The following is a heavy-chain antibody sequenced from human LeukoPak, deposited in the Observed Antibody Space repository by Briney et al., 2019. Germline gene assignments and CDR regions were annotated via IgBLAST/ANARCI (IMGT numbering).Heavy chain of an antibody. CDR2: ISGSGGST. J-gene: IGHJ4*02. CDR3: AKDYNWNCRTSYFDY. Sequence: GGSLRLSCAASGFTFSSYAMSWVRQAPGKGLEWVSAISGSGGSTYYADSVKGRFTISRDNSKNTLYLQMNSLRAEDTAVYYCAKDYNWNCRTSYFDYWGQGTLVTVSS. CDR1: GFTFSSYA. D-gene: IGHD1-7*01. V-gene: IGHV3-23*01.